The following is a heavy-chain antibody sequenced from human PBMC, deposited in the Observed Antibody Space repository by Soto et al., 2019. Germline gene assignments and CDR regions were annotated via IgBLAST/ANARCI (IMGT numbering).Heavy chain of an antibody. V-gene: IGHV1-69*13. J-gene: IGHJ4*02. CDR3: ASYYDSSGYYFDY. CDR2: IIPIFGTA. CDR1: GGTFSSYA. D-gene: IGHD3-22*01. Sequence: SVKVSCKASGGTFSSYAISWVRQAPGQGLEWMGGIIPIFGTANYAQKFQGRVTITADESTSTAYMELSSLRSEDTAVYYCASYYDSSGYYFDYWGQGTLVTVSS.